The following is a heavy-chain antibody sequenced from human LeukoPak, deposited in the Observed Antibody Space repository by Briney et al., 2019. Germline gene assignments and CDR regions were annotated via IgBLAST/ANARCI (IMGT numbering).Heavy chain of an antibody. D-gene: IGHD4-11*01. CDR1: GFTFSSYG. V-gene: IGHV3-30*02. CDR2: IRYDGSNK. CDR3: ARRGPYSWSFDY. Sequence: GGSLRLSCAASGFTFSSYGMHWVRQAPGKGLEWVSFIRYDGSNKYYADSAKGRFTISRDNSKNTLYLQMNSLRGEDTAVYYCARRGPYSWSFDYWGQGSLVTVSS. J-gene: IGHJ4*02.